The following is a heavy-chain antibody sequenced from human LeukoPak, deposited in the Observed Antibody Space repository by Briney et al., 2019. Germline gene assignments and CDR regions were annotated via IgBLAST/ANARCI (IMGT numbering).Heavy chain of an antibody. CDR2: INPSGGST. D-gene: IGHD2-2*02. CDR3: ARARGVVPAAIPGY. V-gene: IGHV1-46*01. Sequence: ASVKVSCKASGGTFSSYAISWVRQAPGQGLEWMGIINPSGGSTSYAQKFQGRVTMTRDTSTSTVYMELSSLRSEDTAVYYCARARGVVPAAIPGYWGQGTLVTVSS. J-gene: IGHJ4*02. CDR1: GGTFSSYA.